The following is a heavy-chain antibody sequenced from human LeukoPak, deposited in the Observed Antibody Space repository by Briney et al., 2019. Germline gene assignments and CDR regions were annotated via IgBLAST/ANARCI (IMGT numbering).Heavy chain of an antibody. J-gene: IGHJ4*02. D-gene: IGHD3-9*01. V-gene: IGHV1-18*01. CDR2: ISAYNGNT. CDR1: GYTFTSYG. Sequence: GASVKVSCKASGYTFTSYGISWVRQAPGQGLEWMGWISAYNGNTNYAQKLQGRVTMTTDTSTSTAYMELRSLRSDDTAVYYCARGGGFPILRYFDWLSTDYWGQGTLVTVSS. CDR3: ARGGGFPILRYFDWLSTDY.